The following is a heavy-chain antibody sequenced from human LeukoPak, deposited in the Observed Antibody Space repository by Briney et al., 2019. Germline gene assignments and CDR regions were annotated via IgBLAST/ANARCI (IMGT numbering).Heavy chain of an antibody. D-gene: IGHD3-10*01. J-gene: IGHJ3*02. V-gene: IGHV4-34*01. Sequence: SETLSLTCAAYGGSFSGYYWSWIRQPPGKGLEWIGEINHGGSTNYSPSLKSRVTISLDTSRNQFSLKLTSVTAADTAVYYCAKSNGYGLVDIWGQGTMVTVSS. CDR3: AKSNGYGLVDI. CDR2: INHGGST. CDR1: GGSFSGYY.